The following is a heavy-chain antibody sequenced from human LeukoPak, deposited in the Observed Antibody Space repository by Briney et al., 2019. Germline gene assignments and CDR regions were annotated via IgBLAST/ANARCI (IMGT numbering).Heavy chain of an antibody. CDR1: GGSISSYY. D-gene: IGHD3-22*01. J-gene: IGHJ6*02. V-gene: IGHV4-59*01. Sequence: PSETLSLTCTVSGGSISSYYWSWIRQPPGKGLEWIGYIYYSGSTNYNPSLKNRVTISVDTSKNQFSLKLSSVTAADTAVYYCARADPVVTDYYYYGMDVWGQGTTVTVSS. CDR2: IYYSGST. CDR3: ARADPVVTDYYYYGMDV.